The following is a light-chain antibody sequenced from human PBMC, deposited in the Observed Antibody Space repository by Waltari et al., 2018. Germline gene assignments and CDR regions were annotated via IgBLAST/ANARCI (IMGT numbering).Light chain of an antibody. J-gene: IGLJ2*01. Sequence: QSALTQPRSVSGSPGQSVTISCTGTSSDVGGYNYVTCYQHHPGKAPNLMLYDVYKRPSGVPDRFSGSKSGNTASLTISGLQVEDEADYYCCSYAGSYTLIFGGGTKLTVL. CDR1: SSDVGGYNY. V-gene: IGLV2-11*01. CDR2: DVY. CDR3: CSYAGSYTLI.